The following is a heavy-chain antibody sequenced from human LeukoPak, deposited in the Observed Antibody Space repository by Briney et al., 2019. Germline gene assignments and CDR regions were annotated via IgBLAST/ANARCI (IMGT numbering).Heavy chain of an antibody. J-gene: IGHJ4*02. D-gene: IGHD2-2*01. CDR2: IYTSGST. V-gene: IGHV4-61*02. CDR3: ARDPPLGQPDY. CDR1: GGSISSGSYY. Sequence: PSETLSLTCTVSGGSISSGSYYWSWIRQPAGKGLEWIGRIYTSGSTNYNPSLKSRVTISVDTSKNQFSLKLSSVTAADTAVYYCARDPPLGQPDYWGQGTLVTVSS.